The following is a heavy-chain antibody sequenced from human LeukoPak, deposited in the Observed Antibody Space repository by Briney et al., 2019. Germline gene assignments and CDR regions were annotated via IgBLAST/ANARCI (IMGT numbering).Heavy chain of an antibody. CDR1: GFSFSSYA. CDR2: ISGSGGST. V-gene: IGHV3-23*01. D-gene: IGHD3-3*01. CDR3: AKAKSVFRFLEWSYYFAY. Sequence: GGSLRLSCAASGFSFSSYAMRWVRQAPGKGVEWGSAISGSGGSTYYADSVKGRFTISRDNSKNTLYLQMTGLRAEDTAVHYCAKAKSVFRFLEWSYYFAYWGRGTLVTVSS. J-gene: IGHJ4*02.